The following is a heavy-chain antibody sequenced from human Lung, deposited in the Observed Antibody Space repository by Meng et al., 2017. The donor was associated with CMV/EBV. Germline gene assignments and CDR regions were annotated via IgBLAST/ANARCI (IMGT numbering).Heavy chain of an antibody. Sequence: QVHLGQFWSELKEPGASVKGSCKASGYTFTSYAMNWVRQAPGQGLEWMGWINTNTGNPTYAQGFTGRFVFSLDTSVSTAYLQISSLKAADTAVYYCARLYCSGGSCYTIDYWGQGTLVTVSS. CDR2: INTNTGNP. CDR3: ARLYCSGGSCYTIDY. D-gene: IGHD2-15*01. CDR1: GYTFTSYA. J-gene: IGHJ4*02. V-gene: IGHV7-4-1*02.